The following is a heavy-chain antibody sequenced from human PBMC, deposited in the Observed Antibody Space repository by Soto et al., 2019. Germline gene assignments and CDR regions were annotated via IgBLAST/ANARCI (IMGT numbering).Heavy chain of an antibody. Sequence: ASETLSLTCTVSGGSISSYYWSWIRQPPGKGLEWIGYIYYSGSTNYNPSLKSRVTISVDTSKNQFSLKLSSVTAADTAVYYCARLRTGTRNYYYMDVWGKGTTFTVSS. CDR1: GGSISSYY. CDR2: IYYSGST. J-gene: IGHJ6*03. CDR3: ARLRTGTRNYYYMDV. D-gene: IGHD1-1*01. V-gene: IGHV4-59*12.